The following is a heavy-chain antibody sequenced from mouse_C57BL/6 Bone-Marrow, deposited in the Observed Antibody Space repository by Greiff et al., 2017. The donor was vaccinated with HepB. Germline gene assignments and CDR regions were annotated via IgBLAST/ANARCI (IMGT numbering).Heavy chain of an antibody. CDR1: GYTFTSYW. CDR2: IDPSDSYT. V-gene: IGHV1-59*01. CDR3: ARDRGTAAVARVY. Sequence: VQLQQPGAELVRPGTSVKLSCKASGYTFTSYWMHWVKQRPGQGLEWIGVIDPSDSYTNYNQKFKGKATLTVDTSSSTAYMQLSSLTSEDSAVYYCARDRGTAAVARVYWGQGTTLTVSS. J-gene: IGHJ2*01. D-gene: IGHD1-1*01.